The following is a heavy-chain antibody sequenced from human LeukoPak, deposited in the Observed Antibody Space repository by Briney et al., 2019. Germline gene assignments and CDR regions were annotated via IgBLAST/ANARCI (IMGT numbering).Heavy chain of an antibody. D-gene: IGHD3-22*01. CDR2: A. CDR3: ARALTYDSSGYYPVYYFDY. Sequence: ANNAQKFQGRVTITADESTSTAYMELNSLRSEDTAVYYCARALTYDSSGYYPVYYFDYWGQGTLVTVSS. J-gene: IGHJ4*02. V-gene: IGHV1-69*01.